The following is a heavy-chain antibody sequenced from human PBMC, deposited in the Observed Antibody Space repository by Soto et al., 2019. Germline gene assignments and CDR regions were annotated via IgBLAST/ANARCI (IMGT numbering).Heavy chain of an antibody. CDR1: GFTFSSCA. Sequence: GGSLRLSCVASGFTFSSCALNWVRQAPGRGLEWVSAISGSGGTTYYADSVKGRFTISRDNSKNTLFLQMNSLRAEDAAIYYCAKSPKVTSTSFDYWGQGSPVTVSS. CDR3: AKSPKVTSTSFDY. J-gene: IGHJ4*02. V-gene: IGHV3-23*01. D-gene: IGHD3-22*01. CDR2: ISGSGGTT.